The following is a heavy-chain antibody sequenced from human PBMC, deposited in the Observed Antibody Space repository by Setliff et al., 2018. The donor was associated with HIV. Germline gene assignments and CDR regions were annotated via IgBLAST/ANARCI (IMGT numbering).Heavy chain of an antibody. Sequence: LRLSCAASGFAFSNYGMHWVRQAPGKGLEWVAVIWFDGSKKYYADSVKGRFTISRDNSKNTLYLQMNSLRAEDTAVYYCASTNSFDYWGQGTLVTVSS. V-gene: IGHV3-33*01. J-gene: IGHJ4*02. CDR3: ASTNSFDY. D-gene: IGHD3-3*01. CDR1: GFAFSNYG. CDR2: IWFDGSKK.